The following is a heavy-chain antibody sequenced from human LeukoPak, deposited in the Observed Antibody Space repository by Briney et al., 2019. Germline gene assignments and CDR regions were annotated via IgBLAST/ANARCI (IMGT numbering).Heavy chain of an antibody. V-gene: IGHV1-69*05. CDR1: GGTFSSYA. Sequence: GSSVKVPCKASGGTFSSYAISWVRQAPGQGLEWMGRIIPIFGTANYAQKFQGRVTITTDESTSTAYMELSSLRSEDTAVYYCARDGELLWSLDYWGQGTLVTVSS. CDR2: IIPIFGTA. J-gene: IGHJ4*02. D-gene: IGHD3-10*01. CDR3: ARDGELLWSLDY.